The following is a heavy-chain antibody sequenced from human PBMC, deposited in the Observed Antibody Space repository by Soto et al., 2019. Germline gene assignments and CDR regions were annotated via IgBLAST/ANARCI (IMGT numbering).Heavy chain of an antibody. D-gene: IGHD5-12*01. V-gene: IGHV3-23*01. Sequence: GGSPRLSCAASGFTFSSYAMSWVRQAPGKGLEWVSTISASGGSTYHADSVKGRFTISRDNAKNTLYLEMNSLRGEDTAFYYCAKDHDEEFGYYFHYFKYWGQGTPVTVSS. CDR3: AKDHDEEFGYYFHYFKY. CDR2: ISASGGST. J-gene: IGHJ4*02. CDR1: GFTFSSYA.